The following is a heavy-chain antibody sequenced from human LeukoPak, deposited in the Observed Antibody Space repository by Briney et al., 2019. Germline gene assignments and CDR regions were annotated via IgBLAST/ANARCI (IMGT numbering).Heavy chain of an antibody. J-gene: IGHJ4*02. CDR3: ARDPVDGYSHYDY. D-gene: IGHD5-24*01. CDR2: MKPNSGGI. Sequence: ASVKVSCKASGYTLTDYHTIWVRQAPGQGLEWMAWMKPNSGGINYAQEFQGRVTVTRDTSISTAFMELSSLRSDDTAIYYCARDPVDGYSHYDYWGQGTLDTVSS. V-gene: IGHV1-2*02. CDR1: GYTLTDYH.